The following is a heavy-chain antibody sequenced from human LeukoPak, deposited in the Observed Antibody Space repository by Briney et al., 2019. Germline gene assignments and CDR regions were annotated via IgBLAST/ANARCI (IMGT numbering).Heavy chain of an antibody. Sequence: SETLSLTCTVSGGSVRSGSYYWSWIRQPPGKGLEWIGYIYYSGSTNYNPSLKSRVTLSVDTSKNQFSLKLSSVTAADTAVYYCARSPSSSTTYYTFEYWGLGTLVTVSS. CDR1: GGSVRSGSYY. CDR3: ARSPSSSTTYYTFEY. D-gene: IGHD2-2*02. CDR2: IYYSGST. V-gene: IGHV4-61*01. J-gene: IGHJ4*02.